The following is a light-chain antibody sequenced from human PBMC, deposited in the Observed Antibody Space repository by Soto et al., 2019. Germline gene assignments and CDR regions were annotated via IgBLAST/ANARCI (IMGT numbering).Light chain of an antibody. J-gene: IGKJ3*01. CDR2: AAS. CDR3: QHLNSYPPFT. CDR1: QGISSY. Sequence: DIQLTQSPSFLSASVGDRVTITCRASQGISSYLAWYQQKPGKAPKLLIYAASTLQSGVPSRFSGSGSGTEFTLTISSLQPEDFATYYCQHLNSYPPFTFGP. V-gene: IGKV1-9*01.